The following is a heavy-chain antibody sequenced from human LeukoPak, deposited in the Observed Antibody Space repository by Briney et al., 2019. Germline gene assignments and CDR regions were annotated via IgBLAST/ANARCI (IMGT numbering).Heavy chain of an antibody. D-gene: IGHD6-13*01. CDR3: EKDARSSWYKIREFDY. Sequence: GGSLRLSCAASGFTFDDYAMHWVRQAPGKGLEWVSLIRGDGGSTYYADSVKGRFTISRDNSKNSLYLQMNSLKTKDTAFYYCEKDARSSWYKIREFDYWGQGTLVTVSS. CDR2: IRGDGGST. V-gene: IGHV3-43*02. CDR1: GFTFDDYA. J-gene: IGHJ4*02.